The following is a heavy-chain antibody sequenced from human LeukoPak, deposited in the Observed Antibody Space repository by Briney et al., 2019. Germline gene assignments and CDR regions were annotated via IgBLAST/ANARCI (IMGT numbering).Heavy chain of an antibody. Sequence: GGSLSLSCAVSGFIFTDYGMYWVRQDPGKGLEGVAFIRYDGSTKYYVDSVKGRFTISRDNSKNMLFLQMNSLRGEDTAVYYCAKEGTASKPSALDYWGQGTLVTVSS. CDR2: IRYDGSTK. J-gene: IGHJ4*02. D-gene: IGHD1/OR15-1a*01. V-gene: IGHV3-30*02. CDR1: GFIFTDYG. CDR3: AKEGTASKPSALDY.